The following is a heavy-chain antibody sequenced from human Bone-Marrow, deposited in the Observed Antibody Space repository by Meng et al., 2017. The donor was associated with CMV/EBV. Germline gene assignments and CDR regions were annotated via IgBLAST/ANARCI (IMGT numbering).Heavy chain of an antibody. J-gene: IGHJ4*02. V-gene: IGHV3-33*01. CDR3: ARDQWDYYDNNGYSH. CDR1: GFTFSSYG. Sequence: SGFTFSSYGMNWVRQAPGKGLEWVAHIWYDGRNTYYADSVKGRFTISRDNSKNTLSLQMSSLRIEDTAVYYCARDQWDYYDNNGYSHWGQGTLVTVSS. D-gene: IGHD3-22*01. CDR2: IWYDGRNT.